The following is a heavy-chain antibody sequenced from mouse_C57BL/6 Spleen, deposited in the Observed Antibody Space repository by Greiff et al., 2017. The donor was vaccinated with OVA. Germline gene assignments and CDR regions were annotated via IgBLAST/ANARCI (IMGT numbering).Heavy chain of an antibody. Sequence: VHVKQSGPELVKPGASVKISCKASGYSFTDYNMNWVKQSNGKSLEWIGVINPNYGTTSYNQKFKGKATLTVDQSSSTAYMQLNSLTSGDSAVYYCARTTVVGGNAMDYWGQGTSVTVSS. J-gene: IGHJ4*01. D-gene: IGHD1-1*01. CDR2: INPNYGTT. V-gene: IGHV1-39*01. CDR3: ARTTVVGGNAMDY. CDR1: GYSFTDYN.